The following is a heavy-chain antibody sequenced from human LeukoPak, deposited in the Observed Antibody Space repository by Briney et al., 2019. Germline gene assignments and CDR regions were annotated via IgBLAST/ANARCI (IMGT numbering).Heavy chain of an antibody. Sequence: GGSLRLSCAASGFTFSTFAMHWVRQAPGKGREWVALTSFEESNRGYADSVKGRYTISRDNSKNTLYLQMNNLRVEDTAVYYCARDLPPLDYWGQGTLVTVSS. CDR1: GFTFSTFA. J-gene: IGHJ4*02. CDR2: TSFEESNR. V-gene: IGHV3-30-3*01. CDR3: ARDLPPLDY.